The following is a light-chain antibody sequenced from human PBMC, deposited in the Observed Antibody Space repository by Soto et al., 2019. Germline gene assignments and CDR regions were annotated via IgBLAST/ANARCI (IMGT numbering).Light chain of an antibody. CDR2: GTS. V-gene: IGKV3-20*01. CDR1: QNVGSRY. J-gene: IGKJ1*01. Sequence: IVLTQSPGTLSLSPGERATLSCRASQNVGSRYLAWYQQKPGQAPRLLIYGTSNRATGIPDRFSGSGSGTDFSLTISSLEPGDLAVYYCQQYGSSPRTFGQGTKV. CDR3: QQYGSSPRT.